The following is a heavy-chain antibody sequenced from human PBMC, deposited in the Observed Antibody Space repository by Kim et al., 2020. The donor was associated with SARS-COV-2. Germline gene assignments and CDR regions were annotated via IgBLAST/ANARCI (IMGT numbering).Heavy chain of an antibody. D-gene: IGHD5-12*01. J-gene: IGHJ6*02. Sequence: GGSLRLSCAASGFTFSNAWMSWVRQAPGKGLEWVGRIKSKTDGGTTDYAAPVKGRFTISRDDSKNTLYLQMNSLKTEDTAVYYCTTEAWGYDRYYYGMDVWGQGTTVTVSS. CDR1: GFTFSNAW. CDR3: TTEAWGYDRYYYGMDV. V-gene: IGHV3-15*01. CDR2: IKSKTDGGTT.